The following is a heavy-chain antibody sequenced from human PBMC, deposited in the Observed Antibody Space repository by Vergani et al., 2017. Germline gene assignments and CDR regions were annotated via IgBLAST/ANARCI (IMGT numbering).Heavy chain of an antibody. V-gene: IGHV5-51*01. CDR3: ASCSGGSCYDGGGYYFDY. J-gene: IGHJ4*02. D-gene: IGHD2-15*01. Sequence: EVQLVPSGAEVKKPGESLKISCKGSGYSFTSYWIGWVRQMPGKGLEWMGIIYPGDSDTRYSPSFQGQVTISADKSTSTAYLQWSSLKASDTAMYYCASCSGGSCYDGGGYYFDYWGQGTLVTVSS. CDR2: IYPGDSDT. CDR1: GYSFTSYW.